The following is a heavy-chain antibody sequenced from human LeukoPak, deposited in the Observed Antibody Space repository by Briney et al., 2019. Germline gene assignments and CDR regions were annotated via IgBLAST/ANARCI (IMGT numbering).Heavy chain of an antibody. D-gene: IGHD3-9*01. V-gene: IGHV3-11*01. CDR1: GFTFSDYY. J-gene: IGHJ6*02. CDR3: ARDVRAYYDILTGYYYYYGMDV. CDR2: ISSSGSTI. Sequence: GRSLRLSCAASGFTFSDYYMSWIRQAPGKGLEWVSYISSSGSTIYYADSVKGRFTISRDNAKNSLYLQMNSLRAEDTAVYYCARDVRAYYDILTGYYYYYGMDVWGQGTTVTVSS.